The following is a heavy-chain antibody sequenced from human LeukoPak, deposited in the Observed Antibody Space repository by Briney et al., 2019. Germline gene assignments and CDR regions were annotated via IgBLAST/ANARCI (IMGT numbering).Heavy chain of an antibody. V-gene: IGHV1-18*01. J-gene: IGHJ4*02. CDR1: GYTFTSYD. CDR3: ARGGTSGSYDY. CDR2: ISAYNGNT. D-gene: IGHD1-26*01. Sequence: ASVKVSCKASGYTFTSYDINWVRHAPGQGLEWMGWISAYNGNTNYAQKLQGRVTMTTDTSTTTAYMELRSLKSDGTAVYYCARGGTSGSYDYWGQGTLVTVSS.